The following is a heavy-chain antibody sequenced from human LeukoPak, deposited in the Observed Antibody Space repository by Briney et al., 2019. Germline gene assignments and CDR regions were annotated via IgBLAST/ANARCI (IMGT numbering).Heavy chain of an antibody. CDR3: ARVTATTATGYFDY. CDR1: GYTLTELS. CDR2: FDPEDGET. V-gene: IGHV1-24*01. Sequence: ASVKVSRKVSGYTLTELSMHWVRQAPGKGLEWMGGFDPEDGETIYAQKFQGRVTMTEDTSTDTAYMELSSLRSEDTAVYYCARVTATTATGYFDYWGQGTLVSVSS. D-gene: IGHD1-1*01. J-gene: IGHJ4*02.